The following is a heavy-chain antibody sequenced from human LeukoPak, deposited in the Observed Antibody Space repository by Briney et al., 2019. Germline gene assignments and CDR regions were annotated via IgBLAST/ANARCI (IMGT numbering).Heavy chain of an antibody. CDR1: GGSISSYY. CDR2: IYYSGST. D-gene: IGHD4-23*01. V-gene: IGHV4-59*01. CDR3: ARAPYGGNLYYFDY. J-gene: IGHJ4*02. Sequence: SKTLSLTCTVSGGSISSYYWSWIRQPPGKGLEWIGSIYYSGSTNYNPSLKSRVTISVDTSKNQFSLKLSSVTAADTAVYYCARAPYGGNLYYFDYWGQGTLVTVSS.